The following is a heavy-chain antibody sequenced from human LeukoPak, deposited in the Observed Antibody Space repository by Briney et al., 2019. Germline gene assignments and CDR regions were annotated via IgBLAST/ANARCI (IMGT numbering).Heavy chain of an antibody. V-gene: IGHV1-69*13. D-gene: IGHD3-16*02. Sequence: GASVKVSCKASGGTFSSYAISWVRQAPGQGLEWMGGIIPIFGTANYAQKFQGRVTITADESTSTAYMGLSSLRSEDTAVYYCARSRELSLHAYNWFDPWGQGTLVTVSS. CDR2: IIPIFGTA. J-gene: IGHJ5*02. CDR3: ARSRELSLHAYNWFDP. CDR1: GGTFSSYA.